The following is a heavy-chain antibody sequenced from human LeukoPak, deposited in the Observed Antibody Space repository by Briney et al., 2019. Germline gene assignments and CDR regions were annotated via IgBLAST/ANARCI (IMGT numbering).Heavy chain of an antibody. CDR2: IYTSGST. V-gene: IGHV4-4*07. J-gene: IGHJ4*02. CDR1: GGSISNYY. CDR3: AREILSGSQGDY. D-gene: IGHD1-26*01. Sequence: PSETLSLTCTVSGGSISNYYWSWIRQPAGKGLEWIGRIYTSGSTNYNPSLKSRVTISVDTSKNQFSLKLSSVTAADTAVYYCAREILSGSQGDYWGQGTLVTVSS.